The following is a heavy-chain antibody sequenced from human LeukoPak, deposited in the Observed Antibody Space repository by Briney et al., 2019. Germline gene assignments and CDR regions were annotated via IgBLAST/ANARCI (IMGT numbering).Heavy chain of an antibody. V-gene: IGHV1-2*02. Sequence: GASVKVSCKASGYTFTGYYMHWVRQAPGHGLEWMGWINPNSGGTNYAQKFQGRVTMTRDTSISTAYMELSRLRSDDTAVYYCARPSVPTYYYDSSGYYLLDYCGQGTLVTVSS. D-gene: IGHD3-22*01. J-gene: IGHJ4*02. CDR1: GYTFTGYY. CDR3: ARPSVPTYYYDSSGYYLLDY. CDR2: INPNSGGT.